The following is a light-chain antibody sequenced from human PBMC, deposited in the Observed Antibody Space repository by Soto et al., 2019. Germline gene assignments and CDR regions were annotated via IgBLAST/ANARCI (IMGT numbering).Light chain of an antibody. CDR3: QQYGSSPFT. CDR2: AAS. Sequence: EIVLTQSPGTLSLSPGERATLSCRASQSVSSSYLAWYQQKPGQAPRLLIYAASSRATAIPDRFSGSGSGTDFTLTISRLEPEDFAVYYCQQYGSSPFTFGPGTKVDIK. J-gene: IGKJ3*01. V-gene: IGKV3-20*01. CDR1: QSVSSSY.